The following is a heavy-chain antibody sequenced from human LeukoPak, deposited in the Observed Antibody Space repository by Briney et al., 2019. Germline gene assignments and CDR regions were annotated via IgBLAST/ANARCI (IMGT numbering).Heavy chain of an antibody. D-gene: IGHD2-2*01. CDR1: GYTLPELS. Sequence: PVKVSCKVPGYTLPELSINWVRQAPGKGLEWMGGFDLEDGETIYAQKFQGRVTMTEDTSTDTAYMELSSLRSEDTAVYHCATHLHQPDIVVVPAAMPFDYWGQGTLVTVSS. CDR3: ATHLHQPDIVVVPAAMPFDY. V-gene: IGHV1-24*01. CDR2: FDLEDGET. J-gene: IGHJ4*02.